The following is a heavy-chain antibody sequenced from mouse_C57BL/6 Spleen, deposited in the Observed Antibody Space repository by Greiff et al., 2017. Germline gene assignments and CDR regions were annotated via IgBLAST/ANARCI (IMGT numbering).Heavy chain of an antibody. V-gene: IGHV5-4*01. Sequence: EVQLQESGGGLVKPGGSLTLSCAASGFTFSSYAMSWVRQTPEKRLAWVATISDGGSYTYYPDNVKGRFTISSDNAKNNLYLQMSHLKTEDTAMYYCARDRFFAYWGQGTLGTVSA. CDR1: GFTFSSYA. J-gene: IGHJ3*01. CDR2: ISDGGSYT. CDR3: ARDRFFAY.